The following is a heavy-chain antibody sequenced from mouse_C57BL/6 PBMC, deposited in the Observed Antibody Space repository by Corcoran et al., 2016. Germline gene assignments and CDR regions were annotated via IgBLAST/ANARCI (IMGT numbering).Heavy chain of an antibody. J-gene: IGHJ2*01. CDR3: ARSPHYYGSSYFDY. D-gene: IGHD1-1*01. Sequence: QIQLVQSGPELKKPGETVKISCKASGYTFTTYGMSWVKQAPGKGLKWMGWINTYSGVPTYADDFKGRFAFSLETSASTAYLQINNLKNEDTATYFCARSPHYYGSSYFDYWGQGTTLTVSS. CDR2: INTYSGVP. V-gene: IGHV9-3*01. CDR1: GYTFTTYG.